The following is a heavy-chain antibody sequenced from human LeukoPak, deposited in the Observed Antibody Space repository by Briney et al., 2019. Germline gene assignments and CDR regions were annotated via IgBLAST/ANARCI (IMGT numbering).Heavy chain of an antibody. CDR2: MNPNSGNT. CDR3: ARGSSGTAAFDI. J-gene: IGHJ3*02. D-gene: IGHD1-26*01. CDR1: GYTFTSYD. V-gene: IGHV1-8*01. Sequence: ASXXXSCKASGYTFTSYDINWVRQATGQGLEWMGWMNPNSGNTGYAQKFQGRVTMTRNTSISTAYMELSSLRSEDTAVYYCARGSSGTAAFDIWGQGTMVTVSS.